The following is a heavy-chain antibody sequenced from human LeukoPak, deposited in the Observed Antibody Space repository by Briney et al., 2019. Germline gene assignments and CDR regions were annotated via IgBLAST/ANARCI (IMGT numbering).Heavy chain of an antibody. CDR2: IKQDGSEK. J-gene: IGHJ4*02. Sequence: RGCPRLSPAAPGFTFSNYWMSWVRQAPGKGVGWGANIKQDGSEKYYVESVKDGVTISRDSAKNSLYLQMNSLRAEDTAVYYCARLQYSSSDFDYWGQGTLVTVSS. D-gene: IGHD6-6*01. V-gene: IGHV3-7*01. CDR3: ARLQYSSSDFDY. CDR1: GFTFSNYW.